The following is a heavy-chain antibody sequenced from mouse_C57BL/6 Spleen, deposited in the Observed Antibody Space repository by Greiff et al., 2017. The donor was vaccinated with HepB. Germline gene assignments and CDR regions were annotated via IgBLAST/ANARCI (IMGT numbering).Heavy chain of an antibody. CDR1: GFTFSDYY. D-gene: IGHD2-5*01. CDR2: INYDGSST. CDR3: ARVNYSKGGAMDY. V-gene: IGHV5-16*01. Sequence: EVMLVESEGGLVQPGSSMKLSCTASGFTFSDYYMAWVRQVPEKGLEWVANINYDGSSTYYLDSLKSRFIISRDNAKNILYLQMSSLKSEDTATYYCARVNYSKGGAMDYWGQGTSVTVSS. J-gene: IGHJ4*01.